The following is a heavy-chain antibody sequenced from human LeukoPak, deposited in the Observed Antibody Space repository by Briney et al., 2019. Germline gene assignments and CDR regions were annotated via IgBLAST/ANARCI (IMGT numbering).Heavy chain of an antibody. CDR3: AKDRASGYTYFDY. Sequence: GRSLRLSCAASGFTFSSYGMHWVRQAPGKGLERVAVISYDGSNKYYADSVKGRFTISRDNSKNTLYLQMNSLRAEDTAVYYCAKDRASGYTYFDYWGQGTLVTVSS. CDR1: GFTFSSYG. CDR2: ISYDGSNK. D-gene: IGHD3-22*01. V-gene: IGHV3-30*18. J-gene: IGHJ4*02.